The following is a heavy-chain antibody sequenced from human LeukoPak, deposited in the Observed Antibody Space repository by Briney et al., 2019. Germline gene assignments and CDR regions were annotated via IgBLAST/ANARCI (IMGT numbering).Heavy chain of an antibody. D-gene: IGHD5-24*01. V-gene: IGHV3-64*01. Sequence: LSGGSLRLSCAASGFTFSSYAMHWVRQAPGKGLEYVSAISSNGGSTYYANSAKGRFTISRDNSKNTLYLQMGSLRAEDMAVYYCARDDGGGDGYSWFDPWGQGTLVTVSS. CDR2: ISSNGGST. J-gene: IGHJ5*02. CDR3: ARDDGGGDGYSWFDP. CDR1: GFTFSSYA.